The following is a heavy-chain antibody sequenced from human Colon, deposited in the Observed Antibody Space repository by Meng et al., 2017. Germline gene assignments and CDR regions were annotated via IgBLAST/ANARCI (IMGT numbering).Heavy chain of an antibody. J-gene: IGHJ5*01. CDR1: GLIFSKSG. V-gene: IGHV3-30*02. D-gene: IGHD3-10*01. CDR2: IWSDGSSK. Sequence: GESLKISCAASGLIFSKSGMHWVRQAPGKGLEWVAFIWSDGSSKYYADSVKGRFTISRDNSKNTVSLQMDSLRVEDTAVYYCARDKGVTCLDTWGQGTLVTVSS. CDR3: ARDKGVTCLDT.